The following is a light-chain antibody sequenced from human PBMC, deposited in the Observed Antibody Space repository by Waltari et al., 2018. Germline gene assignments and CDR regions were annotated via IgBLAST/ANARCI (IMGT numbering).Light chain of an antibody. J-gene: IGLJ2*01. CDR3: AAWDDSLSAVV. CDR2: RNN. V-gene: IGLV1-47*01. Sequence: QSVLTQPPSASGTPGQRVTISCSGSRSNIGLNYVHWYPQRPGTAPKLLIYRNNQRPSGVPDRFSGSTSGTSASLAISGLRSEDEADYYCAAWDDSLSAVVFGGGTKLTVL. CDR1: RSNIGLNY.